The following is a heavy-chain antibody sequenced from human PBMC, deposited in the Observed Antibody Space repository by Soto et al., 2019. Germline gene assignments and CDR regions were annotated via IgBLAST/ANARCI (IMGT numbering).Heavy chain of an antibody. CDR3: AKGPEQLVHGVFDY. J-gene: IGHJ4*02. CDR1: GYTFTTYA. D-gene: IGHD6-6*01. Sequence: ASVKVSCKASGYTFTTYAITWMRQAPGQGLEWMGWVSGDNGHTNYEQKFQGRVTMTTDPSTSTAYMELRSLRSGDTAVYYCAKGPEQLVHGVFDYWGQGTLVTVSS. CDR2: VSGDNGHT. V-gene: IGHV1-18*04.